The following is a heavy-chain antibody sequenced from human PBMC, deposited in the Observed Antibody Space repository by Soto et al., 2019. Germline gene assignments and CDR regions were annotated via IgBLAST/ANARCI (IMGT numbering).Heavy chain of an antibody. D-gene: IGHD3-10*01. V-gene: IGHV3-30*18. J-gene: IGHJ4*02. CDR1: GFTFSSYG. CDR2: ISYDGSNK. CDR3: AKETSSGRYGSGSYYIYGSPLGY. Sequence: GGSLRLSCAASGFTFSSYGMHWVRQAPGKGLEWVAVISYDGSNKYYADSVKGRFTISRDNSKNTLYLQMNSLRAEDTAVYYCAKETSSGRYGSGSYYIYGSPLGYWGQGTLVTVSS.